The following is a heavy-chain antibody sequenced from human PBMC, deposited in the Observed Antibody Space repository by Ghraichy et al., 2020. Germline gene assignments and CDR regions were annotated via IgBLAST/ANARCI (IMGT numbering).Heavy chain of an antibody. V-gene: IGHV1-18*04. CDR3: ARDGGYSGYDGGYRDYYSYDGMDV. J-gene: IGHJ6*02. CDR1: GYTFTSYG. CDR2: ISAYNGNT. D-gene: IGHD5-12*01. Sequence: ASVKVSCKASGYTFTSYGISWVRQAPGQGLEWMGWISAYNGNTNYAQKLQGRVTMTTDTSTSTAYMELRSLRSDDTAVYYCARDGGYSGYDGGYRDYYSYDGMDVWRQATTVTVCS.